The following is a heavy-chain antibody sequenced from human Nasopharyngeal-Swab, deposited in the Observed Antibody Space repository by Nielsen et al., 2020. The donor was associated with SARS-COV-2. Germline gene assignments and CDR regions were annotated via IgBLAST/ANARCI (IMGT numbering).Heavy chain of an antibody. CDR1: GYTFTSYA. V-gene: IGHV1-3*01. D-gene: IGHD6-13*01. CDR3: ARDAASSREGYFGY. J-gene: IGHJ4*02. CDR2: IDAGNGNT. Sequence: ASVKVSCKASGYTFTSYAMHWVRQAPGQRLEWMGWIDAGNGNTKYSQKFQGRVTITRDTSASTAYMELSSLRSEDTAVYYCARDAASSREGYFGYWGQGTLVTVSS.